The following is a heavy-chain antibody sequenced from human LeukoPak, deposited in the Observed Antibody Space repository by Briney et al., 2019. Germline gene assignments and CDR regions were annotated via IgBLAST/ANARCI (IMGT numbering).Heavy chain of an antibody. V-gene: IGHV1-18*01. D-gene: IGHD5-12*01. J-gene: IGHJ3*01. CDR1: VYDFTSVG. Sequence: ASVKDSCKATVYDFTSVGINGVRQAPGQGLEWMGWISAYKGNTNYAQKLQGGATMTPDTSPHTPYMSPRRLRDDQTAVYFVPRQSRYSAYDRENDAFDFWGQGTMVTVSS. CDR2: ISAYKGNT. CDR3: PRQSRYSAYDRENDAFDF.